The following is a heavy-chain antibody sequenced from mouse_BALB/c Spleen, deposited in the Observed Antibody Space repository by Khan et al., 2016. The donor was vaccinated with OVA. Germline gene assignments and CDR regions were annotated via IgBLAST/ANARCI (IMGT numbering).Heavy chain of an antibody. Sequence: VQLKESGPGLVKPSQSLSLTCTVTGYSITSEFAWNWIRQFPGNKLEWMGYISYSGNTRYNPSLKSLISITRDTSRNQFFLQLNSVTTEDTAPYYCARKDYYDYDPFPYWGQGTLVTVSA. CDR1: GYSITSEFA. J-gene: IGHJ3*01. D-gene: IGHD2-4*01. CDR3: ARKDYYDYDPFPY. V-gene: IGHV3-2*02. CDR2: ISYSGNT.